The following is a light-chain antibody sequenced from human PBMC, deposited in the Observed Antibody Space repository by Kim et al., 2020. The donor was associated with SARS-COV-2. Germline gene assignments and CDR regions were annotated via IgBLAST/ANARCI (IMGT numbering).Light chain of an antibody. CDR3: AAWDSITIWV. J-gene: IGLJ3*02. Sequence: SIKLTSTLCSGHSNYSIAWHQQKPVKAPRFLMKLEGSGNYKKGGGVPDRFSGSSFGADRYLTISNLQSEDDATYFCAAWDSITIWVFGGGTKLTVL. V-gene: IGLV4-60*03. CDR2: LEGSGNY. CDR1: SGHSNYS.